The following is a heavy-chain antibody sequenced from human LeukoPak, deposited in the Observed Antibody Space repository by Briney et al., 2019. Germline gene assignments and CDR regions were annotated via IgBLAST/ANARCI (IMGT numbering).Heavy chain of an antibody. CDR2: VSSSSSYI. D-gene: IGHD2-2*01. CDR1: GFTFSNYS. J-gene: IGHJ4*02. V-gene: IGHV3-21*01. Sequence: KPGGSLRLSCAGSGFTFSNYSINWVRQAPGKGLEWVSSVSSSSSYIYYADSVKGRFTISRDNAKNSLYLQMNSLRAEDTAVYYCARGVPAANGDYWGQGTLVTVSS. CDR3: ARGVPAANGDY.